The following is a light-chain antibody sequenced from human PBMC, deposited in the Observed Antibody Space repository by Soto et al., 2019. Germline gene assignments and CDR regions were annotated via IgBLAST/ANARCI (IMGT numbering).Light chain of an antibody. V-gene: IGLV2-23*01. CDR1: SSGV. Sequence: QSVLTQPASVSGSPGQSITISCNGTSSGVSWYQHHPGKAPKLMIYEDTERPSGVSNRFSGSKSGNTASLTITGLQAEDEAEYYFCSNAGMTFGGGTKVTVL. CDR2: EDT. J-gene: IGLJ3*02. CDR3: CSNAGMT.